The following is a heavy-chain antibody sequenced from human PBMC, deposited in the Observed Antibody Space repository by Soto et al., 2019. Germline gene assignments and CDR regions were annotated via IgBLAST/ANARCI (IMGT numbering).Heavy chain of an antibody. CDR2: ISWNSGAI. Sequence: EVQLVESGGGLVQPGRSLRLSCAASGFTFDDYAMHWVRQAPGKGLEWVSGISWNSGAIGDADSVKGRFTISRDNAKNSLYMQTNGLRAEDTALYYCAKSRAYYGSLGFDFWGQGTSVTVSS. CDR1: GFTFDDYA. V-gene: IGHV3-9*01. CDR3: AKSRAYYGSLGFDF. J-gene: IGHJ4*02. D-gene: IGHD3-10*01.